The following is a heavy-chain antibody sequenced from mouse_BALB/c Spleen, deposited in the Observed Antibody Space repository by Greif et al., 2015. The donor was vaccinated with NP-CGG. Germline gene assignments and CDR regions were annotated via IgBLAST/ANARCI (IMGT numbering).Heavy chain of an antibody. D-gene: IGHD2-3*01. Sequence: VQLKEPGPELVKPGASVKMSCKASGYTFTSYVMHWVKQKPGQGLEWIGYINPYNDGTKYNEKFKGKATLTSDKSSSTAYMELSSLTSEDSAVYYCARSGGVYDGYQYYFDYWGQGTTLTVSS. V-gene: IGHV1-14*01. CDR1: GYTFTSYV. CDR3: ARSGGVYDGYQYYFDY. CDR2: INPYNDGT. J-gene: IGHJ2*01.